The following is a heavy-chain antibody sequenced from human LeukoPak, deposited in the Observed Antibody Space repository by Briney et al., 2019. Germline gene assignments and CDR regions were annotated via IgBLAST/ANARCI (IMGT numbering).Heavy chain of an antibody. D-gene: IGHD4-17*01. CDR3: ARENDYADY. J-gene: IGHJ4*02. V-gene: IGHV4-59*12. CDR1: GGSISSYY. CDR2: IYYSGST. Sequence: SETLSLTCTVSGGSISSYYWSWIRQPPGKGLEWIGYIYYSGSTNYNPSLKSRVTISVDMSKNQFSLKLSSVTAADTAVYYCARENDYADYWGQGTLVTVSS.